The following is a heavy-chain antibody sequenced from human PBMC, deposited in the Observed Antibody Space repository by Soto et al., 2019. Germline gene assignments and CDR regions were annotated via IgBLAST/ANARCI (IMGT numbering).Heavy chain of an antibody. CDR2: ISCCGGST. J-gene: IGHJ4*02. D-gene: IGHD6-19*01. CDR1: GFNFKKFA. Sequence: GGSLRLSCVASGFNFKKFAMSWVRQAPGEGLEWVSGISCCGGSTSYADSVKGRLSIARDDSTNTLSLQMNNLRVEDTAQYYCAKGYGEQWLLPHLDKWGQGTLVTVSS. V-gene: IGHV3-23*01. CDR3: AKGYGEQWLLPHLDK.